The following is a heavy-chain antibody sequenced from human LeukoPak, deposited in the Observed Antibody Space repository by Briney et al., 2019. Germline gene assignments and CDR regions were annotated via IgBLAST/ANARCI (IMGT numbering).Heavy chain of an antibody. Sequence: KPGGALRVSCAASGVTFSYYTINWVRQAPGEGLEWVSPISSSSSYIYYADSVKGRFTISRDNAKNSLYLQMHSLRAEDTAVYFCARGGEEPQHSFDFWGQGTLVTVSS. CDR3: ARGGEEPQHSFDF. CDR1: GVTFSYYT. J-gene: IGHJ4*02. V-gene: IGHV3-21*01. CDR2: ISSSSSYI. D-gene: IGHD3-16*01.